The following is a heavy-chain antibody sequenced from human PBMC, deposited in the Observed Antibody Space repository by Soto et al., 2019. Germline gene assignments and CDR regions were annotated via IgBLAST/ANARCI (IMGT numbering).Heavy chain of an antibody. CDR3: ARDSPKVGYCSGGSCSGIDY. CDR2: ISSSGSTI. J-gene: IGHJ4*02. V-gene: IGHV3-11*01. D-gene: IGHD2-15*01. Sequence: QVQLVESGGGLVKRGGSLRLSCAASGFTFSDYYMSWIRQAPGKGLEWVSYISSSGSTIYYADSVKGRFTISRDNAKNSLYLQMNSLRAEDTAVYYCARDSPKVGYCSGGSCSGIDYWGQGTLVTVSS. CDR1: GFTFSDYY.